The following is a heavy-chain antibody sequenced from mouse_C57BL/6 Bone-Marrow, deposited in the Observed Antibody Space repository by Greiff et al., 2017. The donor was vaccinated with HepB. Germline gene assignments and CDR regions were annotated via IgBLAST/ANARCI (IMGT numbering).Heavy chain of an antibody. CDR1: GYSITSGYY. Sequence: EVKLVESGPGLVKPSQSLSLTCSVTGYSITSGYYWNWIRQFPGNKLEWMGYISYDGSNNYNPSLKNRISITRDTSKNQFFLKLNSVTTEDTATYYCARGRSYFDVWGTGTTVTVSS. J-gene: IGHJ1*03. CDR2: ISYDGSN. V-gene: IGHV3-6*01. CDR3: ARGRSYFDV.